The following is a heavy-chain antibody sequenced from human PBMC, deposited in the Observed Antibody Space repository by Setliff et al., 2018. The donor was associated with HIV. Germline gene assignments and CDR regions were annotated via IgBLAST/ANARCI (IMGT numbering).Heavy chain of an antibody. V-gene: IGHV4-59*08. J-gene: IGHJ3*02. CDR1: GGSISSYS. Sequence: SETLSLTCTVSGGSISSYSRSWIRQPPGKGLEWIGYIYDSGITNYNPSLKSRVTISVDTSKTQFSLKLSSVTAADTAVYYCARRPAFNAFDIWGQGTMVTVSS. CDR3: ARRPAFNAFDI. CDR2: IYDSGIT. D-gene: IGHD6-25*01.